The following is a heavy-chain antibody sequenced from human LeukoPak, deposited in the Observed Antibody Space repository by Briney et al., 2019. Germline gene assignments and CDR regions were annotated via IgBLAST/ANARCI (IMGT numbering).Heavy chain of an antibody. D-gene: IGHD3-22*01. J-gene: IGHJ4*02. Sequence: PSQTLSLTCAVSGGSISSGGYSWSWIRQPPGKGLEWIGYIYHSGSTYYNPSLKSRVTISVDRSKNQFSLKLSSVTAADTAVYYCARGTRGYYYDSSGPLYFDYWGQGTLVTVSS. CDR3: ARGTRGYYYDSSGPLYFDY. CDR1: GGSISSGGYS. CDR2: IYHSGST. V-gene: IGHV4-30-2*01.